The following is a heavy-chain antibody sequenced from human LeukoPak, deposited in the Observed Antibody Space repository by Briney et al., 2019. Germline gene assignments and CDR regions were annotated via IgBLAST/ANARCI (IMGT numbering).Heavy chain of an antibody. V-gene: IGHV3-15*01. J-gene: IGHJ4*02. CDR1: ALTFTSAG. CDR2: IKSKKEGRTR. CDR3: TADGCITLRALFDF. Sequence: KPGGSLTLSCAASALTFTSAGVGCVRPAPGKWLEWVSRIKSKKEGRTRAYTAPVTYKFTIPTNDSKITSYLQTHSLKIDDTVVDYCTADGCITLRALFDFGGRGTVVTVSA. D-gene: IGHD1-14*01.